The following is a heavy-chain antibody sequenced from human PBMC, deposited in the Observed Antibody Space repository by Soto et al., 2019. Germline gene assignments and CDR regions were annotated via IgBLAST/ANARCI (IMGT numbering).Heavy chain of an antibody. CDR2: INHSGST. V-gene: IGHV4-34*01. D-gene: IGHD5-18*01. Sequence: PSETLSLTCAVYGGSFSGYYWSWIRQPPGKGLEWIGEINHSGSTNYNPSLKSRVTISVDTSKNQFSLKLSSVTAADTAVYYCARGRIQLWSRGGRYYYGMDVWGQGTTVTVSS. CDR3: ARGRIQLWSRGGRYYYGMDV. J-gene: IGHJ6*02. CDR1: GGSFSGYY.